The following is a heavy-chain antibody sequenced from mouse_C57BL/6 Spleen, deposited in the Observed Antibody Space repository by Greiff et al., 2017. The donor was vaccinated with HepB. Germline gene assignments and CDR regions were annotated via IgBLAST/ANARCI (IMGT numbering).Heavy chain of an antibody. D-gene: IGHD2-4*01. V-gene: IGHV14-3*01. CDR1: GFNIKNTY. Sequence: VHVKQSVAELVRPGASVKLSCTASGFNIKNTYMHWVKQRPEQGLEWIGRIDPANGTTKYAPKFQGKATITADTSSNTAYLQLSSLTSEDTAIYYCAREDDYDEENFDYWGQGTTLTVSS. J-gene: IGHJ2*01. CDR2: IDPANGTT. CDR3: AREDDYDEENFDY.